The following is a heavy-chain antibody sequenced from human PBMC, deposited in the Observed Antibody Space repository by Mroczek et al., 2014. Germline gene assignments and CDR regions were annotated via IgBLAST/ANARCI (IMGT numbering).Heavy chain of an antibody. J-gene: IGHJ4*02. V-gene: IGHV3-21*01. CDR3: ATYRFGVDTAMDYNDY. Sequence: VQLVESGGGLVKPGGSLRLSCAASGFTFSSYSMNWVRQAPGKGLEWVSSISSSSSYIYYADSVKGRFTISRDNAKNSLYLQMNSLRAEDTAVYYCATYRFGVDTAMDYNDYVGPGNPGHRLL. D-gene: IGHD5-18*01. CDR2: ISSSSSYI. CDR1: GFTFSSYS.